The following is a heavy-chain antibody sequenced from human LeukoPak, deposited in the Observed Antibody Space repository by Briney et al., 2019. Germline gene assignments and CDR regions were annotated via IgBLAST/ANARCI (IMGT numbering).Heavy chain of an antibody. CDR2: IRQDGDTK. Sequence: PGGSLRLSCAASGFPFNAYWMTWVRQAPGKGLEWVANIRQDGDTKYYVDPVKGRFTISRDNAMNSLCLQMNSLRAEDTAIYYCARSLPYGTTWYGRSDFWGQGTLVTVSS. V-gene: IGHV3-7*03. CDR3: ARSLPYGTTWYGRSDF. J-gene: IGHJ4*02. D-gene: IGHD6-13*01. CDR1: GFPFNAYW.